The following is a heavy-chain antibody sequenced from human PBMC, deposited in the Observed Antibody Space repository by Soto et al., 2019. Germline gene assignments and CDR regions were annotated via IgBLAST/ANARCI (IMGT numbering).Heavy chain of an antibody. CDR3: ARDVVRSTAGDS. J-gene: IGHJ4*02. V-gene: IGHV1-69*01. Sequence: QVQLVQSGTEVKEPGSSVKVSCKASGGSFSTSSFVWVRQGPGQGLEWMGGIIPIFGRTNLAQKFQGRVTFSADESTRTTYMELRSLTAEDTAIYYCARDVVRSTAGDSWGQGTLVTVSS. D-gene: IGHD1-1*01. CDR1: GGSFSTSS. CDR2: IIPIFGRT.